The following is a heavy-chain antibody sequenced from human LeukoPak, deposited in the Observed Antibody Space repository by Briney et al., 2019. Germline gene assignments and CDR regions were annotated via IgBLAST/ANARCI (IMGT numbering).Heavy chain of an antibody. CDR3: ARAPAPIKYNLDY. Sequence: ASVKVSCTASGYTFTGYYMHWVRQAPGQGFEWMGWISPNSGATSYAQNFQGRVTMTRDTSISTAYMELSSLRSDDTAVYYCARAPAPIKYNLDYWGQGILVTVSS. CDR2: ISPNSGAT. J-gene: IGHJ4*02. V-gene: IGHV1-2*02. CDR1: GYTFTGYY. D-gene: IGHD1-14*01.